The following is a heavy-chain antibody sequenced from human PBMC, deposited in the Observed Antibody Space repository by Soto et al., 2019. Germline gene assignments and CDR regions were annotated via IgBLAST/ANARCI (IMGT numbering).Heavy chain of an antibody. J-gene: IGHJ6*02. CDR2: ISGSGGST. V-gene: IGHV3-23*01. D-gene: IGHD3-3*01. Sequence: PVGSLRLSCAASGFTFSSYAMSWVRQAPGKGLEWVSAISGSGGSTYYADSVKGRFTISRDNSKNTLYLQMNSLRAEDTAVYYCEKDDFWIGYYFRDSYGMDVCGQGIIVTGSS. CDR3: EKDDFWIGYYFRDSYGMDV. CDR1: GFTFSSYA.